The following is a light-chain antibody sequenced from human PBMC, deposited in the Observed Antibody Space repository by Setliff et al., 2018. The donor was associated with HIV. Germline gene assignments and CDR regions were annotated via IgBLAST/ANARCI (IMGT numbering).Light chain of an antibody. CDR3: CSYAGSSTPYV. Sequence: QPVLTQPASVSGSPGQSITISCTGTSSDVGSYNLVSWYQQHPGKAPKLMIYEVSKRPSGFSNRISGSKSGNTASLTISGLQAEDEADYYCCSYAGSSTPYVFGTGTKVTVL. J-gene: IGLJ1*01. CDR2: EVS. V-gene: IGLV2-23*02. CDR1: SSDVGSYNL.